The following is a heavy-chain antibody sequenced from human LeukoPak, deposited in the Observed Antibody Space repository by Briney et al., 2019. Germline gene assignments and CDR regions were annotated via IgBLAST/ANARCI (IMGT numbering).Heavy chain of an antibody. CDR3: ARVVVRGVIPDY. CDR1: GGSISSYY. Sequence: SETLSLTCTVSGGSISSYYWSWIRQPPGKGLEWIGYIYYSGSTNYNPSLKSRVTISVDTSKNQFSLKLSSVTAADTAVYYCARVVVRGVIPDYWGQGTLVTVSS. CDR2: IYYSGST. D-gene: IGHD3-10*01. V-gene: IGHV4-59*12. J-gene: IGHJ4*02.